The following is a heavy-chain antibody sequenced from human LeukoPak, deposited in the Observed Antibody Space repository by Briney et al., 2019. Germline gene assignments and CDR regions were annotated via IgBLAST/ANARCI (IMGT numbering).Heavy chain of an antibody. CDR1: GFTFSSYS. CDR3: ARGDAVADQPSIDY. CDR2: ISSGSSTI. D-gene: IGHD6-19*01. Sequence: GGSLRLSCAASGFTFSSYSMNWVRQAPGKGLEWVSYISSGSSTIYYADSVKGRFTISKDNAKNPLYLQMDSLRDEDTAVYYCARGDAVADQPSIDYWGQGTLVTVSS. J-gene: IGHJ4*02. V-gene: IGHV3-48*02.